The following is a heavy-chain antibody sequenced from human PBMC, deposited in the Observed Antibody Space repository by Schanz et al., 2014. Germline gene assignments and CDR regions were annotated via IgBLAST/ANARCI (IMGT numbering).Heavy chain of an antibody. Sequence: QVQLVQSGAEVKKPGASVKVYCKASGYTFTTYYLHWVRQAPGQGLEWMGIINPTGGSTTYAEKFVGRVTRTSDTSASTVYMELSRLRSEDMAVYYCVRAPHYGSGRHVAYWGQGTLVTVSS. CDR2: INPTGGST. CDR1: GYTFTTYY. CDR3: VRAPHYGSGRHVAY. D-gene: IGHD3-10*01. J-gene: IGHJ4*02. V-gene: IGHV1-46*03.